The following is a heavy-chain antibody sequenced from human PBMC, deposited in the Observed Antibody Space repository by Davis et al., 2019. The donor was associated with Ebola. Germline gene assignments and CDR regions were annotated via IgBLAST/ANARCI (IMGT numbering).Heavy chain of an antibody. Sequence: PSETLSLTCTVSGGSISSHYWSWIRQPAGKGLEWIGRIYTGGRTNYNPSLKSRVTISIDTSKNQVALKMASLTAADTAVYYCSRPHNGDYAFDIWGQGTMVTVSS. D-gene: IGHD4-17*01. CDR3: SRPHNGDYAFDI. CDR1: GGSISSHY. CDR2: IYTGGRT. J-gene: IGHJ3*02. V-gene: IGHV4-4*07.